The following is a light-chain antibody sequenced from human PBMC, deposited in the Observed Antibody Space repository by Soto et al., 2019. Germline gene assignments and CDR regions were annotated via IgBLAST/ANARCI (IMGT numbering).Light chain of an antibody. CDR1: QSIDSY. Sequence: DIQMTQSPSSLSASVGDRVTITCRASQSIDSYLNWYQQKPGKAPKLLIYAASSLQSGVPSRFSGSGSGADFTLTISSLQPEDSAIYNWQQSYNTPTFGQGTKWEIK. V-gene: IGKV1-39*01. J-gene: IGKJ1*01. CDR2: AAS. CDR3: QQSYNTPT.